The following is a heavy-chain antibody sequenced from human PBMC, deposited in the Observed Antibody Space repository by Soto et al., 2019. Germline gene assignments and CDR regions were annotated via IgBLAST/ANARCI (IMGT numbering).Heavy chain of an antibody. V-gene: IGHV3-23*01. D-gene: IGHD6-19*01. J-gene: IGHJ3*01. CDR3: AKMSDGWYGAFHV. CDR2: ISGSGGST. CDR1: GSTFSSYA. Sequence: EVQLLESGGALVQPGGSLRLSCAASGSTFSSYAMSWVRQAPGKGLEWVSVISGSGGSTFYADSVKGRFTISRDKSKNTLHLQMNSLRAGDTALYFCAKMSDGWYGAFHVWGQGTMVTVSS.